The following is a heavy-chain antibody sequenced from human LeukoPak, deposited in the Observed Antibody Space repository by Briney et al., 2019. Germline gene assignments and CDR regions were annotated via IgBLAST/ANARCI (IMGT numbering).Heavy chain of an antibody. CDR3: TRDKAAAVFDY. J-gene: IGHJ4*02. Sequence: GGTLRLSCAASGFTFSRYGMSWVRQAPGKGLEWVSAISGSGGRTYYADSVKGRFTISRDNAKNSLYLQMNSLRAEDTALYYCTRDKAAAVFDYWGQGTLVTVSS. CDR1: GFTFSRYG. CDR2: ISGSGGRT. V-gene: IGHV3-23*01. D-gene: IGHD6-13*01.